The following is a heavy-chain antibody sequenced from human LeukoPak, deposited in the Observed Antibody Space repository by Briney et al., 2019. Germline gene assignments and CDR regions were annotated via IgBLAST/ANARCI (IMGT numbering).Heavy chain of an antibody. V-gene: IGHV3-7*03. CDR2: IKQDGSEK. Sequence: GGSLRLSCAASGFTFSSYWMSWVRQAPGKGLEWVANIKQDGSEKYYVDSVKGRFTISRDNAKNSLYLQMNSLRAEDTAVYYCARDKPDIVVVPAAILYWGQGTLVTVSS. CDR1: GFTFSSYW. J-gene: IGHJ4*02. CDR3: ARDKPDIVVVPAAILY. D-gene: IGHD2-2*01.